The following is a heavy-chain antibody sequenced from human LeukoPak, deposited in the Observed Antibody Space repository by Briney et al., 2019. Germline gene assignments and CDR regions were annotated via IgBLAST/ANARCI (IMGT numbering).Heavy chain of an antibody. CDR2: IYSGGTT. V-gene: IGHV3-53*01. J-gene: IGHJ4*02. D-gene: IGHD2-15*01. CDR3: ARELCSGGSCYGNFDY. Sequence: PGGSLRLSCAASGFTVSSNYMSWVRQAPGKGLEGVSIIYSGGTTYYADSVRGRFTISRDNSKNTLYLQMNILSVEDTAVYYCARELCSGGSCYGNFDYWGQGTLVTVSS. CDR1: GFTVSSNY.